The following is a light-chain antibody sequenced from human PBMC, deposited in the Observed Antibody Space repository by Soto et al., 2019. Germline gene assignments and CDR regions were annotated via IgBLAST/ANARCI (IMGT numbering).Light chain of an antibody. Sequence: QSALTQPASVSGSPGQSITISCSGTSSDVGSYNLVSWYQQHPGKAPKLMIYEGSKRPSGVSNRFSGSKSGNTASLTISGLQAEDEADYYCCSYAATSFGGGPKLTVL. CDR2: EGS. CDR1: SSDVGSYNL. J-gene: IGLJ2*01. V-gene: IGLV2-23*01. CDR3: CSYAATS.